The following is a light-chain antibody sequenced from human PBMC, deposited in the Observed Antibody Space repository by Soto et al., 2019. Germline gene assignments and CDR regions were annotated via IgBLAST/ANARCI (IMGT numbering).Light chain of an antibody. V-gene: IGKV1-39*01. CDR2: AAS. CDR3: QQSYTTPWT. CDR1: QSISTY. J-gene: IGKJ1*01. Sequence: DIPMTQSPSSLSASIGDRVIITCRASQSISTYLNWYQQKPGKAPESLIYAASSLQSGVPSRFTGSGSGTDFTLTISSLQPEDYATYYCQQSYTTPWTFGQGTKVEIK.